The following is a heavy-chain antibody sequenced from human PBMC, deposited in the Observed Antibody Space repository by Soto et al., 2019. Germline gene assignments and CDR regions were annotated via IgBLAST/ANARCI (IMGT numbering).Heavy chain of an antibody. J-gene: IGHJ6*02. CDR1: GGTFSSYA. D-gene: IGHD3-10*01. Sequence: QVQLVQSGAEVKKPGSSVKVSCKASGGTFSSYAISWVRQAPGQGLEWMGGIIPIFGTANYAQKFQGRVTITADKSTSTAYMEQSSLRSEDTAVYYCASRNGSGSYYYYYGMDVWGQGTTVTVSS. CDR3: ASRNGSGSYYYYYGMDV. V-gene: IGHV1-69*06. CDR2: IIPIFGTA.